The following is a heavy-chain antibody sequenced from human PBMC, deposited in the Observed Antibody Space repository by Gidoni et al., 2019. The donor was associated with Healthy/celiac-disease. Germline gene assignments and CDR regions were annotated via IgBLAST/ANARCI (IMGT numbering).Heavy chain of an antibody. V-gene: IGHV3-74*01. CDR3: ARGSSSGYLGNDAFDI. CDR1: GFTFSSYW. D-gene: IGHD6-13*01. CDR2: INSDGSST. Sequence: EVQLVESGGGLVQPGGSLRLSCAASGFTFSSYWMHWVRQAPGKGLVWVSRINSDGSSTSYADSVKGRFTISRDNAKNTLYLQMNSLRAEDTAVYYCARGSSSGYLGNDAFDIWGQGTMVTVSS. J-gene: IGHJ3*02.